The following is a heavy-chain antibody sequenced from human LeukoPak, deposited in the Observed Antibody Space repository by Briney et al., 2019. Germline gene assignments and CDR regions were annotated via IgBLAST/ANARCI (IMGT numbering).Heavy chain of an antibody. Sequence: SETLSLTCTVSGGSISSASYFWGWIRQPPGKGLEWIGTLYYSGSTYYSASLKSRVTVSGDTSRNQFSLRLSSVNAADTAVYYCAKAGVRYSDSSALYAFDFWGPGTMVTVSS. CDR1: GGSISSASYF. CDR3: AKAGVRYSDSSALYAFDF. D-gene: IGHD3-22*01. J-gene: IGHJ3*01. V-gene: IGHV4-39*01. CDR2: LYYSGST.